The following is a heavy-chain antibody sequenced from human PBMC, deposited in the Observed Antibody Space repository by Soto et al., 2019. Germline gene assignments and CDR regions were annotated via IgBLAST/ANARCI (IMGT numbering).Heavy chain of an antibody. CDR1: GGTFSSYA. J-gene: IGHJ6*02. D-gene: IGHD3-3*01. CDR3: ATSRYYDFSLDV. V-gene: IGHV1-69*06. Sequence: ASVKVSCKASGGTFSSYAISWVRQAPGQGLEWMGGIIPIFGTANYAQKFQGRVTITADKSTSTAYMELSSLRSEDTAVYYCATSRYYDFSLDVWGQGTTVTVSS. CDR2: IIPIFGTA.